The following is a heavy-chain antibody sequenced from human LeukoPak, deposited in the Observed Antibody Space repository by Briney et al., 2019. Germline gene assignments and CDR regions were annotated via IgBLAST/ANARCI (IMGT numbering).Heavy chain of an antibody. Sequence: PGGSLRLSCAASGFXFSDYWIHWLRQAPGKGLVWVSRISTDGSSTSYADSVKGRFTISRDNGKNTLYLQMNSLRAEDTAVYYCASYLTSIPSGMDVWGQGTTVTVSS. CDR3: ASYLTSIPSGMDV. CDR1: GFXFSDYW. D-gene: IGHD2/OR15-2a*01. V-gene: IGHV3-74*01. CDR2: ISTDGSST. J-gene: IGHJ6*02.